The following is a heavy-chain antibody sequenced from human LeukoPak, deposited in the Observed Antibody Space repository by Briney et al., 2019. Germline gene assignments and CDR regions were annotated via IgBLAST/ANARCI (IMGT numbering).Heavy chain of an antibody. J-gene: IGHJ4*02. CDR1: GYSISSGSY. CDR2: LYHSEDT. V-gene: IGHV4-38-2*01. D-gene: IGHD4-17*01. CDR3: AKVGAYGDYARHDY. Sequence: SEPLSLTCAVSGYSISSGSYWGWIRQPPGKGLEWIGNLYHSEDTYHNPPLKSRVTISADTAKNHFSLKLTSVTAPDTAVFYCAKVGAYGDYARHDYWGQGTLVTVTS.